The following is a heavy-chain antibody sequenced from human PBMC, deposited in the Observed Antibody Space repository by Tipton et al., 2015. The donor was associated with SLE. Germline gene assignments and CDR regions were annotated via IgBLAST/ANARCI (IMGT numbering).Heavy chain of an antibody. Sequence: SLRLSCEDSGFTFSGYTMNWVRQAPGKGLEWVALLLYEENSKLYADSVEGRFTISRDNSKNRLFLQMSSLRVEDTAVYYCARVMSENGVDGFFHHWGQGTLVTVSP. D-gene: IGHD4-17*01. CDR3: ARVMSENGVDGFFHH. CDR1: GFTFSGYT. J-gene: IGHJ1*01. V-gene: IGHV3-30*03. CDR2: LLYEENSK.